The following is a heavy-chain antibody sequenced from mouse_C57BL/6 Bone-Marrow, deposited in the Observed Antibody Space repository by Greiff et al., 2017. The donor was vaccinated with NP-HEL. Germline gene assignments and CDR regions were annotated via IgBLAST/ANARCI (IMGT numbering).Heavy chain of an antibody. CDR1: GYTFTSYW. CDR2: IDPSDSYT. Sequence: QVQLQQPGAELVKPGASVKLSCKASGYTFTSYWMQWVKQRPGQGLEWIGEIDPSDSYTNYNQKFKGKATLTVDTSSSTAYMQLSSLTSEDSAVYNCARQLRLGGYYYAMDYWGQGTLVTVSS. CDR3: ARQLRLGGYYYAMDY. J-gene: IGHJ4*01. D-gene: IGHD3-2*02. V-gene: IGHV1-50*01.